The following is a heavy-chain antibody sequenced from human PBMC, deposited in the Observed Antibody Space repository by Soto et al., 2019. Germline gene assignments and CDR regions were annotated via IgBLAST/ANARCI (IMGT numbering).Heavy chain of an antibody. D-gene: IGHD1-20*01. CDR1: GYTFTSYY. CDR3: AREKYNWNYYYYGMDV. V-gene: IGHV1-46*01. J-gene: IGHJ6*02. CDR2: INPSGGST. Sequence: ASVKVSCKASGYTFTSYYMHWVRQAPGQGLEWMGIINPSGGSTSYAQKFQGRVTMTRDTSTSTVYVELSSLRSEDTAVYYCAREKYNWNYYYYGMDVWGQGTTVTVSS.